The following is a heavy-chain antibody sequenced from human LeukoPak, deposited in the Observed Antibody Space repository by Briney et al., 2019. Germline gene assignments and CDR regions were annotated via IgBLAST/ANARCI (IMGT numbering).Heavy chain of an antibody. Sequence: GASVKVSCKASGYTFTGYYMHWVRQATGQGLEWMGWMNPNSGNTGYAQKFQGRVTMTRNTSISTAYMELSSLRSEDTAVYYCAREGGYNPVRWGQGTLVTVSS. CDR1: GYTFTGYY. V-gene: IGHV1-8*02. D-gene: IGHD5-24*01. J-gene: IGHJ4*02. CDR2: MNPNSGNT. CDR3: AREGGYNPVR.